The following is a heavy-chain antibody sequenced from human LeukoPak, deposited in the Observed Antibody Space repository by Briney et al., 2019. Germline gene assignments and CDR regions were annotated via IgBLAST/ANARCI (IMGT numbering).Heavy chain of an antibody. J-gene: IGHJ4*02. Sequence: SETLSLTCTVSGGSIRSYYWSWIRQPAGKGLEWIGRIYTSGSTNYNPSLKSRVTMSVDTSKNQFSLKLSSVTAADTAVYYCARAGYYYDGSGYYYADYWGQGTLVTVSS. CDR1: GGSIRSYY. D-gene: IGHD3-22*01. CDR2: IYTSGST. CDR3: ARAGYYYDGSGYYYADY. V-gene: IGHV4-4*07.